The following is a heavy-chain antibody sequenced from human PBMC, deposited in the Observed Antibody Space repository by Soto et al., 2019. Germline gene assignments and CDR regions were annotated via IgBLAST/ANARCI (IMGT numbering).Heavy chain of an antibody. Sequence: PSPTLSLTCAISGDRVSSNSAAWNGIMHSPSRGLEWLGRTYYRSKWYNDYAVSVKSRITINPDTSKNQFSLQLNSVTPEDTAVYYCARGYSSGWSPYFDYWGQGTLVTVSS. CDR1: GDRVSSNSAA. CDR3: ARGYSSGWSPYFDY. CDR2: TYYRSKWYN. J-gene: IGHJ4*02. V-gene: IGHV6-1*01. D-gene: IGHD6-19*01.